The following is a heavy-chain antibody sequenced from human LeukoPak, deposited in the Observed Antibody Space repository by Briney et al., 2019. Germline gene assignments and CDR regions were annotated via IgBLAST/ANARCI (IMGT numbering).Heavy chain of an antibody. D-gene: IGHD2-15*01. J-gene: IGHJ4*02. Sequence: PSETLSLTCAVYGGSFSGYYWSWIRQPPGKGLEWIGEINHSGSTNYNPSLKSRVTISVDTSKNQFSLKLSSVTAADTAVYYCARGRSSREYCSGGSCYPGGLPQLGLRWLFDYWGQGTLVTVSS. V-gene: IGHV4-34*01. CDR2: INHSGST. CDR3: ARGRSSREYCSGGSCYPGGLPQLGLRWLFDY. CDR1: GGSFSGYY.